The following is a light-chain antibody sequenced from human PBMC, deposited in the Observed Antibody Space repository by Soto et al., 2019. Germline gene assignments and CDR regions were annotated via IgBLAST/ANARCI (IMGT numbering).Light chain of an antibody. CDR3: QQFNGFPLT. CDR1: QDIGSA. V-gene: IGKV1-13*02. Sequence: IQLTQSPSSLSASVGDRVTITCRAGQDIGSALAWYQQRPGKAPKILLYDASNLEAGVPSRFSGSGSGTDFTLTITSLRPEYFATYYWQQFNGFPLTFGGGTKVQIK. J-gene: IGKJ4*01. CDR2: DAS.